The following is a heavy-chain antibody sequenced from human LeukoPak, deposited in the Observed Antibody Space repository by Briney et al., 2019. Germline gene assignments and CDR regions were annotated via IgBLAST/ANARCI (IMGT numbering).Heavy chain of an antibody. CDR2: IIPIFGTA. J-gene: IGHJ6*04. D-gene: IGHD6-13*01. Sequence: GASVKVSCKASGYTFTSYYMHWVRQAPGQGLEWMGGIIPIFGTANYAQKFQGRVTITTDESTSTAYMELSSLRSEDTAVYYCARLRGPIAAAPMDVWGKGTTVTVSS. CDR1: GYTFTSYY. V-gene: IGHV1-69*05. CDR3: ARLRGPIAAAPMDV.